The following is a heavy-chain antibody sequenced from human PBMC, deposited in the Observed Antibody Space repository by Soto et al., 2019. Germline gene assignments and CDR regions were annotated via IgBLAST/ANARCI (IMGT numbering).Heavy chain of an antibody. Sequence: QLQLQRRGAGLLRPSETLSLTCVVSGGPFRGYYWSWIRRSPGKGLEWVGEINHSGSSNSNPSLKSRVTMAVDMTKTQFSMNLPSVTAADAAVYYCARGQGFMSRTALDLWGQGTRVIVSS. D-gene: IGHD2-21*02. CDR3: ARGQGFMSRTALDL. CDR2: INHSGSS. CDR1: GGPFRGYY. J-gene: IGHJ3*01. V-gene: IGHV4-34*01.